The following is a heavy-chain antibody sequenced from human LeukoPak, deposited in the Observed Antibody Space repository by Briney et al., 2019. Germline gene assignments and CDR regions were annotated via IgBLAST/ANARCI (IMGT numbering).Heavy chain of an antibody. V-gene: IGHV4-34*01. CDR2: INHSGST. J-gene: IGHJ4*02. CDR3: ARLGPYYDFWSGYLPLDY. D-gene: IGHD3-3*01. CDR1: GGSFSGYY. Sequence: SETLSLTCAVYGGSFSGYYWSWIRQPPGKGLEWIGEINHSGSTNYNPSLKSRLTISVDTSKNQFSLKLSSVTAADTAVYYCARLGPYYDFWSGYLPLDYWGQGTLVTVSS.